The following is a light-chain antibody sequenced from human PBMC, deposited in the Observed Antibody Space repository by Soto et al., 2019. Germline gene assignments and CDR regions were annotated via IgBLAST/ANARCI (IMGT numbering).Light chain of an antibody. CDR3: SSYTSISLYV. CDR2: DVS. V-gene: IGLV2-14*01. J-gene: IGLJ1*01. CDR1: SSDVGGFNY. Sequence: QSALTQPASVSGSPGQSITISCTGTSSDVGGFNYVSWYQQHPGKAPKLMIYDVSNRPSGVSNRFSGSKSGNTASLTISGLQAGDEADYYCSSYTSISLYVFGTGTKVTVL.